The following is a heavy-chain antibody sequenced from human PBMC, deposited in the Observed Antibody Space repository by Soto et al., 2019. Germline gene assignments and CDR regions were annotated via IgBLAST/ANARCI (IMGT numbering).Heavy chain of an antibody. CDR3: VRQYMVAARNSPYYLDL. V-gene: IGHV5-10-1*01. Sequence: GESLKISCKGSGYSFINYWINWVRQMHDKGLEWMGRIDPRDSYTNYSPSFQGHVTISIDKSINTAYLQWSSLKASDTAIYYCVRQYMVAARNSPYYLDLWGQGILVTVSS. CDR1: GYSFINYW. CDR2: IDPRDSYT. J-gene: IGHJ4*02. D-gene: IGHD2-15*01.